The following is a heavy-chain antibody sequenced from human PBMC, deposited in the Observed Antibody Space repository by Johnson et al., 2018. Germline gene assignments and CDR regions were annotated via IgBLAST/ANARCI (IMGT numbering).Heavy chain of an antibody. CDR2: IRRKANSYAT. V-gene: IGHV3-73*01. D-gene: IGHD2-21*02. Sequence: VQLVESGGGLVQPGGSLKLSCAASGFTFNGSATHWVRQASGKGLEWVGRIRRKANSYATAYAASVKGRFIISRDDSKNTAYLKMNSLKTEDTAVYYCTYFYSGASQDYYYYYMDVWGKGTTVTVSS. CDR3: TYFYSGASQDYYYYYMDV. J-gene: IGHJ6*03. CDR1: GFTFNGSA.